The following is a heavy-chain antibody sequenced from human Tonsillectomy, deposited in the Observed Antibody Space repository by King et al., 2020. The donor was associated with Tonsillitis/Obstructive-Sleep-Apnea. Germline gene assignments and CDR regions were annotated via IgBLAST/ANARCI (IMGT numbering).Heavy chain of an antibody. CDR1: GGAFRSYA. CDR3: ARSSLTRSGPPAMHFYYYMDV. V-gene: IGHV1-69*01. Sequence: QLVQSGAEVKKPGSSVKVSCKTSGGAFRSYAISWVRQAPGQGLEWIGGIIPIFRITDLAQNFQGRVTITADESTSTAYMEVTSLRSEDTAMYFCARSSLTRSGPPAMHFYYYMDVWGKGTTVTVSS. CDR2: IIPIFRIT. D-gene: IGHD2-2*01. J-gene: IGHJ6*03.